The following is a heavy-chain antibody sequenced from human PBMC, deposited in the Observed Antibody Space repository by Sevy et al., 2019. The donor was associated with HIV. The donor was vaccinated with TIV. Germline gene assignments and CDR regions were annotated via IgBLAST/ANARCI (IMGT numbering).Heavy chain of an antibody. D-gene: IGHD1-1*01. V-gene: IGHV3-43*01. CDR3: AKSRKLYAGSPLDY. CDR2: INWDGGST. CDR1: GFTFDDYT. J-gene: IGHJ4*02. Sequence: GGSLRLSCAASGFTFDDYTMHWVRQAPGKGLEWVSLINWDGGSTYYADSVKGRFTISRDNSKDSLYLQMSSLRPEDTAFYYCAKSRKLYAGSPLDYWGQGTLVTVSS.